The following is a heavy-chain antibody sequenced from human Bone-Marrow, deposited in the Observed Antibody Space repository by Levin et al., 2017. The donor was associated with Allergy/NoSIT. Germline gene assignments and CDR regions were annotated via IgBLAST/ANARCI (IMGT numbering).Heavy chain of an antibody. CDR3: SRENYDVGMDV. CDR1: GFTFSSYA. J-gene: IGHJ6*02. CDR2: ISEDGSNK. Sequence: GESLKISCAASGFTFSSYAMHWVRQAPGKGLEGGAVISEDGSNKYYADSVKGRFTISRDNSKKTLYLQMNSLRSEDTAVYYCSRENYDVGMDVWGQGTTVTVSS. V-gene: IGHV3-30-3*01.